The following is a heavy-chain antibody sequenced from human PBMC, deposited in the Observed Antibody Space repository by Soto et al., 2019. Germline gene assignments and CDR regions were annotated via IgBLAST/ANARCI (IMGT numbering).Heavy chain of an antibody. CDR3: ARAADYGDYGDFDY. CDR1: GGSISSYY. D-gene: IGHD4-17*01. CDR2: IYYSGST. Sequence: SSETLSLTCTVSGGSISSYYWSWIRQPPGKGLEWIGYIYYSGSTNYNPSLKSRVTISVDTSKNQFSLKLSSVTAADTAVYYCARAADYGDYGDFDYWGQGTLVTVSS. J-gene: IGHJ4*02. V-gene: IGHV4-59*01.